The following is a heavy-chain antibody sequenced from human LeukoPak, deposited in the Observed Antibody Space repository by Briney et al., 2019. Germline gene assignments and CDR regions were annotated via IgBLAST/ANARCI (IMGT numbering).Heavy chain of an antibody. J-gene: IGHJ4*02. Sequence: GGSLRLSCAASGFTFSSYVMSWVRQAPGKGLEWVSGIYGSGTTYYADSVKGRFTISRDNSKNTVDLQMNSLRAGDTAVYYCAKETAYQFDYWGQGTLVTVSS. CDR2: IYGSGTT. V-gene: IGHV3-23*01. CDR1: GFTFSSYV. CDR3: AKETAYQFDY.